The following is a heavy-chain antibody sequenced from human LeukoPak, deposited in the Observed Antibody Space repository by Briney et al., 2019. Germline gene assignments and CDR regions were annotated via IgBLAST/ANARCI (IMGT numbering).Heavy chain of an antibody. D-gene: IGHD6-13*01. CDR3: TTYYNTGYSSSWYDAFDI. Sequence: GGSLRLSCAASGFTFSNAWMSWVRQAPGKGLEWVGRIKSKTDGGTTDYAAPVKGRFTISRDDSKNTLYLQMNSLKTEDTAVYYCTTYYNTGYSSSWYDAFDIWGQGTMVTVSS. CDR2: IKSKTDGGTT. J-gene: IGHJ3*02. CDR1: GFTFSNAW. V-gene: IGHV3-15*01.